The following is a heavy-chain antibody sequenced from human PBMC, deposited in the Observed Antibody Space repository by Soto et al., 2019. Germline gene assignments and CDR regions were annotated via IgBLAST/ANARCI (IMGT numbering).Heavy chain of an antibody. CDR2: TYYRSKWYN. D-gene: IGHD5-18*01. J-gene: IGHJ6*02. CDR1: GDSVSSNSAA. V-gene: IGHV6-1*01. CDR3: ARTPRGYSYGYYYYYGMDV. Sequence: SQTLSLTCAISGDSVSSNSAAWNWIRQSPSRGLEWLGRTYYRSKWYNDYAVSVKSRITINPDTSKNQFSLQLNSVTPEDTAVYYCARTPRGYSYGYYYYYGMDVWGQGTTVTVS.